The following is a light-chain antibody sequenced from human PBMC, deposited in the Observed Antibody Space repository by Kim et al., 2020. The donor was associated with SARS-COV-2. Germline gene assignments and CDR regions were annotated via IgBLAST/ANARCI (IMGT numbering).Light chain of an antibody. CDR2: GAS. CDR3: QQYGSSLFT. CDR1: QSVSSSY. Sequence: EIVLTQSPGTLSLSPGERATLSCRASQSVSSSYLAWYQQKPGQAPRLLIYGASSRATGIPDRFSGSGSGTDFTLTISRLEPEDFAVYYCQQYGSSLFTFGHGTQVDIK. J-gene: IGKJ3*01. V-gene: IGKV3-20*01.